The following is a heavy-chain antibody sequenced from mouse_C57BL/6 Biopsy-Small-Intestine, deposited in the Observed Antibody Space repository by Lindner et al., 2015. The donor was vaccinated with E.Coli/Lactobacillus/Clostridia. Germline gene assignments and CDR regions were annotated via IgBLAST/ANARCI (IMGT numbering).Heavy chain of an antibody. CDR3: ARGFDYDAYAMDY. CDR2: IYPRSGNT. Sequence: VQLQESGAELARPGASVKLSCKASGYTFTSYGISWVKQGIGQGLEWIGEIYPRSGNTYYNEKFKGKATLTADKSSSTAYMELRSLTSEDSAVYYCARGFDYDAYAMDYWGQGTSVTVSS. CDR1: GYTFTSYG. D-gene: IGHD2-4*01. V-gene: IGHV1-81*01. J-gene: IGHJ4*01.